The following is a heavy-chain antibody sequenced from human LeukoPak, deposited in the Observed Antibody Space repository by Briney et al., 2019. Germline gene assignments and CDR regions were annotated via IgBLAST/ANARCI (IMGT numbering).Heavy chain of an antibody. CDR3: ARDPPVWGSYRYTGGFDY. D-gene: IGHD3-16*02. CDR1: GGSVSSYY. J-gene: IGHJ4*02. CDR2: IYTSGST. V-gene: IGHV4-4*07. Sequence: PSETPSLTCTVSGGSVSSYYWSWIRQPAGKGLEWIGRIYTSGSTNYNPSLKSRVTMSVDTSKNQFSLKLSSVTAADTAVYYCARDPPVWGSYRYTGGFDYWGQGTLVTVSS.